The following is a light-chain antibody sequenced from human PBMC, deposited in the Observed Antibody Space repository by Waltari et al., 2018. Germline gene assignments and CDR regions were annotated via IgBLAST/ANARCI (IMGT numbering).Light chain of an antibody. CDR2: ATS. J-gene: IGKJ4*01. Sequence: DVQMTQSPSSLSASIGDRVTINCRASWRGIGYLNWYQQKPGKVPKLLIYATSSLQSGVPSRFSGSGSGTDYTLTINTLQPEDFATYYCQQSHSSPLTFGGGTKVE. CDR1: WRGIGY. V-gene: IGKV1-39*01. CDR3: QQSHSSPLT.